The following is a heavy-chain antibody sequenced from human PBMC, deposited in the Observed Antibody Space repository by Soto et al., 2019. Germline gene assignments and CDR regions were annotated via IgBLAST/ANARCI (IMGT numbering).Heavy chain of an antibody. CDR2: ISYDGSNK. J-gene: IGHJ6*03. D-gene: IGHD2-8*02. V-gene: IGHV3-30*18. CDR1: GFTFSSYG. Sequence: QVQLVESGGGVVQPGRSLRLSCAASGFTFSSYGMHWVRQAPGKGLEWVAVISYDGSNKYYADSVKGRFTISRDNSKNTLYLQMNSLRAEDTAVYYCAKGGPGGDYYYMDVWGKGTTVTVSS. CDR3: AKGGPGGDYYYMDV.